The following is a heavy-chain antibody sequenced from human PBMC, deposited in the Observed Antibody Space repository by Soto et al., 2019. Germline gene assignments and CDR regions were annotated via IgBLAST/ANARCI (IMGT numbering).Heavy chain of an antibody. J-gene: IGHJ4*02. Sequence: QVRLVQSGAEVKKPGASVKVSCKASGYTFTSYGISWVRQAPGQGLEWMGWLSAYNGNTNYAQKLQGRVTMTTDTSTSTAYMELRSLRSDDTAVYYCARALTEIVVVVAATLNFDYWGQGTLVTVSS. CDR2: LSAYNGNT. CDR3: ARALTEIVVVVAATLNFDY. D-gene: IGHD2-15*01. V-gene: IGHV1-18*01. CDR1: GYTFTSYG.